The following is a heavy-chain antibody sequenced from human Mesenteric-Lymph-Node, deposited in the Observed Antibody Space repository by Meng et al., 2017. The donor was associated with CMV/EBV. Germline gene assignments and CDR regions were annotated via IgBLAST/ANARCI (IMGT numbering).Heavy chain of an antibody. CDR2: MSSYDGTNK. CDR3: ARDIVVPAATSYYYYGMDV. Sequence: GGSLRPSGAAPGFPSVSYAMHWVRQAPGRGLEWVAVMSSYDGTNKFYAASVKGRFTTSRDNATNSLYLQMNSLRAEDTAVYYCARDIVVPAATSYYYYGMDVWGQGTTVTVSS. J-gene: IGHJ6*02. V-gene: IGHV3-30*04. D-gene: IGHD2-2*01. CDR1: GFPSVSYA.